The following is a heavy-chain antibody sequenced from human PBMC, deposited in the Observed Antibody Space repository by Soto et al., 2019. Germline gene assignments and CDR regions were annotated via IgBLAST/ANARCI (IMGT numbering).Heavy chain of an antibody. J-gene: IGHJ5*02. Sequence: SETRSLTCAVSGYSISSGYYWGWIRQPPGKGLEWIGSIYHSGSTYYNPSLKSRGSISVDTSKNQFSLKLSSVTAADTAVYYCASFQNYDFCSGHAPWFDPWGQGTLVIVSS. D-gene: IGHD3-3*01. V-gene: IGHV4-38-2*01. CDR1: GYSISSGYY. CDR3: ASFQNYDFCSGHAPWFDP. CDR2: IYHSGST.